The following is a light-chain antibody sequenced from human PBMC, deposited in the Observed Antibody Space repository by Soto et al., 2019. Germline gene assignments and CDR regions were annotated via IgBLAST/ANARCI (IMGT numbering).Light chain of an antibody. CDR2: GAS. J-gene: IGKJ4*01. CDR1: QGISND. V-gene: IGKV1-16*01. CDR3: QQYNSFPLT. Sequence: DIQMTQSPSSLSASVGDRVTITCRANQGISNDLAWFQQKPGEAPQALIYGASSLQSWVPSRFSGSGSGTDFTLTINLQPEDFATYYCQQYNSFPLTFGGGTKVEI.